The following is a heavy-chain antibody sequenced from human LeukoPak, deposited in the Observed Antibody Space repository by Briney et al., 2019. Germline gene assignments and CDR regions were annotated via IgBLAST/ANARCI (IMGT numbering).Heavy chain of an antibody. CDR1: GFPLSSNY. J-gene: IGHJ4*02. CDR3: ATKRGYNYGLDY. D-gene: IGHD5-18*01. V-gene: IGHV3-53*01. CDR2: TYSGGTT. Sequence: PGGSLRLSCAASGFPLSSNYMSWVRQSPGKGLEWVSLTYSGGTTNYADSVKGRFTISRDNSKNTLYLQMNSLRVEDTAVYYCATKRGYNYGLDYWGQGTLVTVSS.